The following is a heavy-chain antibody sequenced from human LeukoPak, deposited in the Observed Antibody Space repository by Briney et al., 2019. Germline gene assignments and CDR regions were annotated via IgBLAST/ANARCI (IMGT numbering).Heavy chain of an antibody. CDR3: ARALRGDAFDI. V-gene: IGHV4-61*02. D-gene: IGHD3-10*01. Sequence: SETLSLTCTVSGDSIRSGAFSWNWIRQPAGKGLEWIGRIYAGGSSTYNPSLKSRVAISVDTSKSQFSLQLTSVIASDTAIYYCARALRGDAFDIWGHGTMVAVSS. CDR2: IYAGGSS. CDR1: GDSIRSGAFS. J-gene: IGHJ3*02.